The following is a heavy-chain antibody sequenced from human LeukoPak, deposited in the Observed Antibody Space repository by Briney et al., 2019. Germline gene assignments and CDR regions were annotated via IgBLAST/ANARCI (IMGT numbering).Heavy chain of an antibody. J-gene: IGHJ4*02. V-gene: IGHV3-23*01. CDR1: GGSISSSSYY. Sequence: ETLSLTCTVSGGSISSSSYYWGWIRQPPGKGLEWVSAISGSGGSTYYADSVKGRFTISRDNSKNTLYLQMNSLRAEDTAVYYCAKGEVWGQGTLVTVSS. CDR2: ISGSGGST. CDR3: AKGEV.